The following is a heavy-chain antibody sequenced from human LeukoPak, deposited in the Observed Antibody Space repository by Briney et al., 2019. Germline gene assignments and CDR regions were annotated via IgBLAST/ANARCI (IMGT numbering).Heavy chain of an antibody. CDR1: GYTFTGYY. J-gene: IGHJ5*02. D-gene: IGHD1-26*01. Sequence: ASVRVSCKTSGYTFTGYYIHWVRQAPGQGLEWMGWINPNGGVTNYAQKFQGRVTMTRDTSISTAYMELSRLTSDDTAVYYCARQWELGLGFDPWGQGTLVTVSS. CDR3: ARQWELGLGFDP. CDR2: INPNGGVT. V-gene: IGHV1-2*02.